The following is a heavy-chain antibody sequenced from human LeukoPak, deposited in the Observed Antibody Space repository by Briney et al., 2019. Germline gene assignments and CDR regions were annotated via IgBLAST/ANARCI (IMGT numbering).Heavy chain of an antibody. D-gene: IGHD6-13*01. CDR1: GFTFDDYA. J-gene: IGHJ4*02. Sequence: GGSLRLSCAASGFTFDDYAMHWVRQAPGKGLEWVSGISWNSGSIGYADSVKGRFTISRDNAKNSLYLQMNSLRAEDTALYYCAKARGAAAAHFDYWGQGTLVTVSS. CDR2: ISWNSGSI. V-gene: IGHV3-9*01. CDR3: AKARGAAAAHFDY.